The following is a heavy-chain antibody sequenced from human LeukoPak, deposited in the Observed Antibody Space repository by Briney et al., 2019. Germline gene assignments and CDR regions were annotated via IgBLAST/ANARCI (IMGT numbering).Heavy chain of an antibody. D-gene: IGHD3-10*01. V-gene: IGHV3-30*02. CDR2: IQYDGTNK. CDR3: AKSLTMVQAYDY. Sequence: QTGGSLRLSCAASGFTFSTYGMHWVRQAPGKGLEWVTFIQYDGTNKYYADSVKGRFTISRDNSKNTVFLHMSSLRTEDTAVYYCAKSLTMVQAYDYWGQGTLVTVSS. CDR1: GFTFSTYG. J-gene: IGHJ4*02.